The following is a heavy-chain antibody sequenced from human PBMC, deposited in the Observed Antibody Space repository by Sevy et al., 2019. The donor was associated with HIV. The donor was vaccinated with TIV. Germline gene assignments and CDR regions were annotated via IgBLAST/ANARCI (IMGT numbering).Heavy chain of an antibody. J-gene: IGHJ6*02. D-gene: IGHD2-2*01. Sequence: ASVKVSCKASGGTFSSYAISWVRQAPGQGLECMGGIIPIFGTANYAQKFQGRVTITADESTSTAYMELSSLRSEDTAVYYCARDRCSSTSCYYHGMDVWGQGTTVTVSS. V-gene: IGHV1-69*13. CDR1: GGTFSSYA. CDR3: ARDRCSSTSCYYHGMDV. CDR2: IIPIFGTA.